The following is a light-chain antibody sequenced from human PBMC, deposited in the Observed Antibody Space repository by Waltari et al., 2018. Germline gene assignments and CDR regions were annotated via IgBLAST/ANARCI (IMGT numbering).Light chain of an antibody. J-gene: IGKJ4*01. V-gene: IGKV3-20*01. CDR3: QQYGSSPWT. CDR1: QSVSNNY. CDR2: GAS. Sequence: ETVLTQSPGTLSLFPGEKATLPCRASQSVSNNYLAWYQRKPGQAPSLLIYGASTRATGIPARFSGSGSGTDFTLAISRLEPEDFAVYYCQQYGSSPWTFGRGTKVEIK.